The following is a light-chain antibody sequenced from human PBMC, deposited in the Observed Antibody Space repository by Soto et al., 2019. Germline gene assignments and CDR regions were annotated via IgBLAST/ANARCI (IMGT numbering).Light chain of an antibody. CDR3: TSFTISSTWV. CDR1: SSDVGGYNY. CDR2: EVS. V-gene: IGLV2-14*03. J-gene: IGLJ3*02. Sequence: QSALTQPASVSGSPGQSITISCTGTSSDVGGYNYVSWFQQHPGKAPKLKIYEVSNRPSGVSNRFSGSKSGYTASLTISEVQAEDEADYYCTSFTISSTWVFGGGTKVTVL.